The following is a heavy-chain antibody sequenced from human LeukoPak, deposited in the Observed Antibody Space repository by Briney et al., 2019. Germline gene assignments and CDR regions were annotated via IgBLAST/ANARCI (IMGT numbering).Heavy chain of an antibody. V-gene: IGHV4-39*01. J-gene: IGHJ4*02. Sequence: PSETLSLTCTVSGGSISSSNYYWGWIRQPPGKGLEWIGSVFYSGTSDYNPSLKSRVTISINTSKEQFSLKLSSVTAADTAVYYCARTSRSSGGVDYWGQGSLVTVSS. CDR2: VFYSGTS. CDR1: GGSISSSNYY. CDR3: ARTSRSSGGVDY. D-gene: IGHD6-6*01.